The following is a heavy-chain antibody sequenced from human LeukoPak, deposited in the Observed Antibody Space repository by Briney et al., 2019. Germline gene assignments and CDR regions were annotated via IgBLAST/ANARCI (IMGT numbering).Heavy chain of an antibody. CDR3: ARGLVVTEYNFDY. Sequence: SETLSLTCTVSGGSISRYFWSWIRQPPGKGLEWIGYIYYSGSTNYNPSLKSRVTISVDTSKNQFSLKLTSVTAADTAVYYCARGLVVTEYNFDYWGQGTLVTVSS. J-gene: IGHJ4*02. V-gene: IGHV4-59*08. D-gene: IGHD2-21*02. CDR1: GGSISRYF. CDR2: IYYSGST.